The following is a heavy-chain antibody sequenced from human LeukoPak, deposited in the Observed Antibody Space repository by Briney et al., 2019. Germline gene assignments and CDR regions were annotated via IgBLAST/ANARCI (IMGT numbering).Heavy chain of an antibody. J-gene: IGHJ5*02. Sequence: GASVKVSCKVSGYTLTELSMHWVRQAPGKGLEWMGGFDPEDGETIYAQKFQGRVTMTEDTSTSTAYMELRRLRSDDTAVYYCARYHVVRGVIITYNWFDPWGQGTLVTVSS. CDR2: FDPEDGET. CDR1: GYTLTELS. V-gene: IGHV1-24*01. CDR3: ARYHVVRGVIITYNWFDP. D-gene: IGHD3-10*01.